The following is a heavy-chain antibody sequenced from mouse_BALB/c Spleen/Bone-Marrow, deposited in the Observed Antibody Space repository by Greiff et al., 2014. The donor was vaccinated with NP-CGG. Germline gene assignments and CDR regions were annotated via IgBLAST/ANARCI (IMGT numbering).Heavy chain of an antibody. CDR1: GYVFSTYW. J-gene: IGHJ2*01. V-gene: IGHV1-80*01. Sequence: VQRVESGAELVRPGSSVKISCKASGYVFSTYWMHWVKQRPGQGLEWIGQIYPGDGDTNYNGKFKGTATLTADKSSSTAYMQLSSLTSEDSAVYFCARSGYGSSYDYWGQGTTLTGAS. CDR3: ARSGYGSSYDY. D-gene: IGHD1-1*01. CDR2: IYPGDGDT.